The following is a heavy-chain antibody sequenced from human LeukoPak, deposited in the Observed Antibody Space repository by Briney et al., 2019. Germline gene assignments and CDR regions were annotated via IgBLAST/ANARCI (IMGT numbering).Heavy chain of an antibody. CDR2: ISSSSSYI. CDR3: ARGFYDSSGYENYFDY. CDR1: GFTFSSYS. Sequence: PGGSLRLSCAASGFTFSSYSMNWVRQAPGKGLERVSSISSSSSYIYYADSVKGRFTISRDNAKNSLYLQMNSLRAEDTAVYYCARGFYDSSGYENYFDYWGQGTLVTVSS. V-gene: IGHV3-21*01. D-gene: IGHD3-22*01. J-gene: IGHJ4*02.